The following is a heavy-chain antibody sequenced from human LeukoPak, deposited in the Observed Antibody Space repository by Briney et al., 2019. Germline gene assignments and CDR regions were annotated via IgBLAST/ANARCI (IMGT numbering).Heavy chain of an antibody. D-gene: IGHD3-3*01. CDR1: GGSFSGYY. J-gene: IGHJ6*03. Sequence: PSETLSLTCAVYGGSFSGYYWSWIRQPPGKGLEWIGEINHSGSTNYNPSLKSQVTISVDTSKNQFSLKLSSVTAADTAVYYCARYFWSGYHYYYYYYMDVWGKGTTVTVSS. CDR2: INHSGST. V-gene: IGHV4-34*01. CDR3: ARYFWSGYHYYYYYYMDV.